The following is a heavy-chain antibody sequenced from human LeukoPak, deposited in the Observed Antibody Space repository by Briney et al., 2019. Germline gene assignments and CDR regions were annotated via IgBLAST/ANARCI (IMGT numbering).Heavy chain of an antibody. CDR2: VNPSSGVT. J-gene: IGHJ4*02. V-gene: IGHV1-8*01. D-gene: IGHD3-9*01. CDR3: AKNYDFLTGYAS. CDR1: GYTFTTYD. Sequence: GASVKVSCKAFGYTFTTYDINWVRQATGQGLEWMGWVNPSSGVTRYAQKFQGRVTMTRNTSISTAYMELSSLRSEDTAVYYCAKNYDFLTGYASWGQGTLVTVSS.